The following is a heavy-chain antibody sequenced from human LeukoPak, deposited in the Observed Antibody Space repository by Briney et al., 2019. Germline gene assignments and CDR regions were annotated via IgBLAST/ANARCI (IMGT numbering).Heavy chain of an antibody. CDR1: GFTFDDYG. J-gene: IGHJ4*02. V-gene: IGHV3-20*04. CDR3: ARVGGLYSTSWYYFDD. D-gene: IGHD6-13*01. Sequence: GGSLILSCAASGFTFDDYGMSWVRQAPGEGLEWVSGINWNGGRTGYADSVKGRFTISRDNAKKSLYVQMNSLRAEDTAVYYCARVGGLYSTSWYYFDDWGQGTLVTVSS. CDR2: INWNGGRT.